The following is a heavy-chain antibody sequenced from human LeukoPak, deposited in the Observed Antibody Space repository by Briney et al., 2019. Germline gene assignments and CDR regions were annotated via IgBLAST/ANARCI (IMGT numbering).Heavy chain of an antibody. J-gene: IGHJ4*02. Sequence: GGSLRLSCEASGFIFSDFWMSWVREAPGKGVEWVANIREDGSEAYYVDFVKRPFTISRDNDKNSLHLQMNSLRVEDTAVYYCARVLYFRENSYAGPFDQWGQGTLVTVSS. CDR1: GFIFSDFW. V-gene: IGHV3-7*01. CDR3: ARVLYFRENSYAGPFDQ. D-gene: IGHD5-18*01. CDR2: IREDGSEA.